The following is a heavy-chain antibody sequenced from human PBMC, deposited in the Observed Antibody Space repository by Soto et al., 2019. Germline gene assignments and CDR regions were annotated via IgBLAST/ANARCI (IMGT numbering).Heavy chain of an antibody. J-gene: IGHJ5*02. V-gene: IGHV3-15*05. CDR3: TTVIPQRQWDIGP. CDR2: IKSKTDGGTT. CDR1: GFTFSNAW. Sequence: GGSLRLSCAASGFTFSNAWMGWVRQAPGKGLEWVGRIKSKTDGGTTDYAGPVKGRFTFSRDDSEKTLYVQMNSLKTEDTAVYYCTTVIPQRQWDIGPCGQGTLLTVSS. D-gene: IGHD2-15*01.